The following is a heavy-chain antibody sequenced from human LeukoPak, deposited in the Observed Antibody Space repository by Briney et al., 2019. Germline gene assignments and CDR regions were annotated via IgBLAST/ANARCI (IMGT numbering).Heavy chain of an antibody. D-gene: IGHD2-15*01. V-gene: IGHV4-34*01. J-gene: IGHJ5*02. CDR1: GGSLSGYY. CDR3: ASSCSGGSCYGT. Sequence: SETLSLTCAVYGGSLSGYYWSWIRQPPGKGLEWIGEINHSGSTNYNPSLKSRVTISVDTSKNQFSLKLSSVTAADTAVYYCASSCSGGSCYGTWGQGTLVTVSS. CDR2: INHSGST.